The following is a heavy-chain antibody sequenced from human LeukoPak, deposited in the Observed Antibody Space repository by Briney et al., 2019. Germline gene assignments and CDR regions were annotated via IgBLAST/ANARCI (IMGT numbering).Heavy chain of an antibody. CDR1: GVSISSSSYY. D-gene: IGHD6-25*01. Sequence: SETLFLTCTVSGVSISSSSYYWGWIRQPPGKGLEWIGSIYSSGSTYYNSSLKSRVTISIDTSKNQVSLKMSSVTAADTAVYYCAKSGGYGLIDYWGQGTLVTVSS. V-gene: IGHV4-39*01. CDR2: IYSSGST. J-gene: IGHJ4*01. CDR3: AKSGGYGLIDY.